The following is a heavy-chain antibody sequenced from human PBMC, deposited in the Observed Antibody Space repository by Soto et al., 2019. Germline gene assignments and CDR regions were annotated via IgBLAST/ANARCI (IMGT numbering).Heavy chain of an antibody. J-gene: IGHJ4*02. CDR3: ARGGYYYDSSGYQTLETYDY. D-gene: IGHD3-22*01. CDR2: INWNGGST. CDR1: GFTFDDYG. V-gene: IGHV3-20*04. Sequence: EVQLVESGGGGVRPGGSLRLSCAASGFTFDDYGMSWVRQAPGKGLEWVPGINWNGGSTGYADSVKGRFTISRDNAKNSLYLQMNSLRAEDTALYYCARGGYYYDSSGYQTLETYDYWGQGTLVTVSS.